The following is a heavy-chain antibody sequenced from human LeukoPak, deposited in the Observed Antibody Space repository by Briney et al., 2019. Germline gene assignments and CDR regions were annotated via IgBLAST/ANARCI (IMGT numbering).Heavy chain of an antibody. Sequence: PGGSLRLSCATSGFTFADYAIHWVRQGPGKSLEWVSGISWNSGSVGYADSVKGRFTISRDNAKNSLFLEMNSLRVEDTALYYCAKSSGYYDPYYFDYWGQGTLVTVSS. J-gene: IGHJ4*02. CDR2: ISWNSGSV. V-gene: IGHV3-9*01. D-gene: IGHD3-22*01. CDR3: AKSSGYYDPYYFDY. CDR1: GFTFADYA.